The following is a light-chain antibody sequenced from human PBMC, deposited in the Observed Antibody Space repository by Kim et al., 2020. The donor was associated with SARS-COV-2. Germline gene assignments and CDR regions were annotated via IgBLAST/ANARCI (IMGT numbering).Light chain of an antibody. CDR1: QSVSSSY. CDR2: GTS. CDR3: QQYGSLIT. V-gene: IGKV3-20*01. J-gene: IGKJ5*01. Sequence: EIVLTQSPGTLSLSPGERVTLSCRASQSVSSSYLAWYQQKPGQAPRLLIYGTSSRATGIPDRFSGSGSGTDFTLTISRLEPEDFAVYYWQQYGSLITFGQGTRLESK.